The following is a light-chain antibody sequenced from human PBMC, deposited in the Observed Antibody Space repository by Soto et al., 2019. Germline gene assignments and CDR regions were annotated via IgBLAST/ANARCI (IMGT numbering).Light chain of an antibody. V-gene: IGLV2-23*01. J-gene: IGLJ3*02. CDR2: EGS. CDR3: CSYARGSTLV. Sequence: QSALTQPRSVSGSPGQSVTISCTGTDSDVGTYKYVSWYQQYPGKAPQVMIYEGSRRPSGVSNRFSGSKSGNTASLTISGLQTEDEADYYCCSYARGSTLVFGGGTKLTVL. CDR1: DSDVGTYKY.